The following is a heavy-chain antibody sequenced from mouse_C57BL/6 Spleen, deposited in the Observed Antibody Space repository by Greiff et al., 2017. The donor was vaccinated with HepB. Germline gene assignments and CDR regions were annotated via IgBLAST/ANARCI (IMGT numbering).Heavy chain of an antibody. J-gene: IGHJ3*01. D-gene: IGHD2-4*01. CDR3: ARVDYDVLAY. Sequence: EVHLVESGGGLVKPGGSLNLSCAASGFTFSSYAMSWVRQTPEKSLEWVATISDGCSYTYYPDNVQGLFTISRYNAKNNLYLQMSHLKSEDTAMYYCARVDYDVLAYWGQGTLVTVSA. CDR1: GFTFSSYA. CDR2: ISDGCSYT. V-gene: IGHV5-4*01.